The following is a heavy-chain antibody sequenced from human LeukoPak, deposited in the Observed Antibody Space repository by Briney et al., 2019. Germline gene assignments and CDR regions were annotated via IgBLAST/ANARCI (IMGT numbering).Heavy chain of an antibody. CDR3: ARDQDFSGLDY. V-gene: IGHV3-21*01. CDR2: ISSSSSYI. Sequence: GGSLRLSCGASGFTFSSYWMSWVRQAPGKGLEWVSSISSSSSYIYYSDSVKGRFTISRDNAKNSLFLHMNSLRAEDTAVYYCARDQDFSGLDYWGQGTLVTVSS. J-gene: IGHJ4*02. CDR1: GFTFSSYW. D-gene: IGHD5-12*01.